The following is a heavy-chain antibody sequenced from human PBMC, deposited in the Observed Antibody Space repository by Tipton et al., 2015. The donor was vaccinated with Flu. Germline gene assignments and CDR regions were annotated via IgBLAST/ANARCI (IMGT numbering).Heavy chain of an antibody. D-gene: IGHD1-7*01. CDR3: ASFISEYNWNYGEGLYY. V-gene: IGHV4-38-2*02. CDR2: IYRSGST. Sequence: TLSLTCTVSGYSISSGYYWGWIRQPPGKGLEWIGSIYRSGSTYYNPSLKSRVTISVDTSKNQFSLKLSSVTAADTAVYYCASFISEYNWNYGEGLYYWGQGTLVTVSS. CDR1: GYSISSGYY. J-gene: IGHJ4*02.